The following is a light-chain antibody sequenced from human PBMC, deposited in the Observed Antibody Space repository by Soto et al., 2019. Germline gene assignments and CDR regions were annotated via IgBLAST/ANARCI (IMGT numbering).Light chain of an antibody. Sequence: EIVMTQSPATLSVSPGERATLSCRASQSVSSNLAWYQQKPGQAPRLLIYGASTRATGIPARFSGSGSGTEFTLTISSQQSEDFAVYYCQQYNNWPQVTFGGGTKVEIK. J-gene: IGKJ4*01. CDR3: QQYNNWPQVT. CDR1: QSVSSN. V-gene: IGKV3-15*01. CDR2: GAS.